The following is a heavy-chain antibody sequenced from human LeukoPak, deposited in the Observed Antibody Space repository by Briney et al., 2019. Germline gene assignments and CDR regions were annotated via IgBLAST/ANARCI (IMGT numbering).Heavy chain of an antibody. J-gene: IGHJ4*02. CDR3: TRVGYIDEGIDY. V-gene: IGHV3-7*04. D-gene: IGHD5-24*01. CDR2: IKQDGSKK. Sequence: PGGSLRLSWVASGFPFSSYWMTWVGQAQGKGREWVANIKQDGSKKSYVDSVKGRFTISRDNAKNSLYLQMNSLRAEDTAICYCTRVGYIDEGIDYWGQGTLVTVSS. CDR1: GFPFSSYW.